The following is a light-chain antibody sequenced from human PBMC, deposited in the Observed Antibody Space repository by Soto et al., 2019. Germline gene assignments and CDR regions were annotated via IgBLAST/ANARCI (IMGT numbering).Light chain of an antibody. Sequence: EIVLTQSPGTLSLSPGERATLSCRASQSVSSSYLAWYQQKPGQAPRLLIYGASSRATGIRDRFSGSGSGTDFTLTISRLEPEDFAVYYWQQYGSSPVTFGQGTKVEIK. V-gene: IGKV3-20*01. CDR1: QSVSSSY. J-gene: IGKJ1*01. CDR3: QQYGSSPVT. CDR2: GAS.